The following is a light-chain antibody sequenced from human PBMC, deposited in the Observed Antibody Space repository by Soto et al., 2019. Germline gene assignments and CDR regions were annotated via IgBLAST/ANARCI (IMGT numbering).Light chain of an antibody. CDR3: CSYESSSNYV. V-gene: IGLV2-23*02. CDR1: TRNVGLYRA. Sequence: QSVLTQPASVSGSPGQSVTISCTGTTRNVGLYRAISWYQQHPGKAPKLILYEVNQRPSGVSNRFSGSKPGNTASLTISGLQPEDEADYYCCSYESSSNYVFGTGTKVTVL. CDR2: EVN. J-gene: IGLJ1*01.